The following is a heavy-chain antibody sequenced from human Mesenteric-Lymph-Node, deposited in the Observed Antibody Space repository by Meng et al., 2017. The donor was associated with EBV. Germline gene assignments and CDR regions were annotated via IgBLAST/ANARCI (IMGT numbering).Heavy chain of an antibody. CDR3: ARATVKNWFDP. CDR2: IYYSGST. V-gene: IGHV4-61*01. D-gene: IGHD4-17*01. CDR1: GGSVSSGSYY. J-gene: IGHJ5*02. Sequence: QWQLQESGPGLVKPSETLSLTCTVSGGSVSSGSYYWSWIWQPPGKGLEWIGYIYYSGSTNYNPSLKSRVTISVDTSKNQFSLKLSSVTAADTAVYYCARATVKNWFDPWGQGTLVTVSS.